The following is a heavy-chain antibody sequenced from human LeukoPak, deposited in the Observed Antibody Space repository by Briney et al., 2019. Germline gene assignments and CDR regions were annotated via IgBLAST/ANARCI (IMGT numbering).Heavy chain of an antibody. V-gene: IGHV3-30*03. CDR3: TRDFGVAYGMDV. Sequence: PGGSLRLSCAASGFTFSSYGMHWVRQAPGKGLEWVAVISYDGSNKYYADSVKGRFTISRDNSKNTLYLQMNSLRAEDTAVYYCTRDFGVAYGMDVWGQGTTVAVSS. D-gene: IGHD3-3*01. CDR1: GFTFSSYG. CDR2: ISYDGSNK. J-gene: IGHJ6*02.